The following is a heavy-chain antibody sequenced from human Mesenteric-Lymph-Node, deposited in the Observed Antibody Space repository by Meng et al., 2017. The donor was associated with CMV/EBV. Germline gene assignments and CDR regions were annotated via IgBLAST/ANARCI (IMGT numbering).Heavy chain of an antibody. CDR1: GHTFNYYD. D-gene: IGHD2-15*01. CDR2: MNVNSGNT. J-gene: IGHJ4*02. CDR3: ARDPSRYCSGGSCYIGASG. Sequence: ASVKVSCKVSGHTFNYYDINWVRQATGQDLEWMGWMNVNSGNTGYAQKFQGRVTFTRNTSISTVYMELSSLISEDTAVYYCARDPSRYCSGGSCYIGASGWGQGTLVTVSS. V-gene: IGHV1-8*03.